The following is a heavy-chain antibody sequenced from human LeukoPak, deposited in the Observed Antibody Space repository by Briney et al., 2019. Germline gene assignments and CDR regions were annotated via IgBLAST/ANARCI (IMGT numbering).Heavy chain of an antibody. CDR3: ARDQCNGGSCSNWVDH. Sequence: ASVKVSCKASGYTFTTYGITWVRQAPGQGLEWMGWISAYNGNTNYAQKLQGRVTMTTDTSTTTAYMELRSLRSDDTAVYYCARDQCNGGSCSNWVDHWGQGTLVTVSS. V-gene: IGHV1-18*01. CDR2: ISAYNGNT. D-gene: IGHD2-15*01. CDR1: GYTFTTYG. J-gene: IGHJ5*02.